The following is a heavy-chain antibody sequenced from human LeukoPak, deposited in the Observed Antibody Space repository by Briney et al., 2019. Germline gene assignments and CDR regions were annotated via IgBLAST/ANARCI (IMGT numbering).Heavy chain of an antibody. V-gene: IGHV4-38-2*01. J-gene: IGHJ4*02. CDR1: GYSISSGYS. D-gene: IGHD5-18*01. Sequence: PSETLSLTCAVSGYSISSGYSWVWIRQSPARGLEWIGDIYHSGTTYYDPSLKSRLTIPVDTSTNQFSLKLSSVTAADTAVYYCARRDTSMVYFDYWGQGVLVTVSS. CDR2: IYHSGTT. CDR3: ARRDTSMVYFDY.